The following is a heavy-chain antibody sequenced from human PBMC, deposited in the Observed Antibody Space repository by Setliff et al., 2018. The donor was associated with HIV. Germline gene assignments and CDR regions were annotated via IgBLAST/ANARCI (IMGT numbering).Heavy chain of an antibody. CDR2: VYYRGRT. CDR3: ATSQPDTIFGVVTFDC. D-gene: IGHD3-3*01. CDR1: GGSMSSSGPGYY. V-gene: IGHV4-39*01. J-gene: IGHJ4*02. Sequence: PSETLSLTCTVSGGSMSSSGPGYYWGWVRQTPGGGLEWIGSVYYRGRTYYNPSLKSRVTISVDTSKNQLSLRLTSMAAADTAMYYCATSQPDTIFGVVTFDCWGQGKMVTVSS.